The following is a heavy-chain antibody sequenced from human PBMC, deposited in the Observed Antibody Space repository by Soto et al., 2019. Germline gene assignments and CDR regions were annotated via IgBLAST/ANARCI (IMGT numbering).Heavy chain of an antibody. Sequence: SETLSLTCTVSGGSISSGGYYWSWIRQHPGKGLEWIGYIYYSGSTYYNPSLKSRVTISVDTSKNQFSLKLSSVTAADTAVYYCARVDDVAADGEGWFDPWGQGTLVTVSS. D-gene: IGHD6-25*01. J-gene: IGHJ5*02. CDR2: IYYSGST. CDR3: ARVDDVAADGEGWFDP. V-gene: IGHV4-31*03. CDR1: GGSISSGGYY.